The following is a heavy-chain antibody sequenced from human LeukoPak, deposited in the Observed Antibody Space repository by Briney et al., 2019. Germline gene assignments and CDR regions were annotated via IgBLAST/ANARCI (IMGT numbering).Heavy chain of an antibody. CDR1: GFTFSSYW. D-gene: IGHD3-9*01. J-gene: IGHJ6*03. Sequence: PGGSLRLSCAASGFTFSSYWMSWVRQAPGKGLEWMANIKQDGSEKYYVDSVKGRFTISRDNAKNSLYLQMNSLRAEDTAVYYCARVSHFDWPYYYYYYMDVWGKGTTVTVSS. CDR3: ARVSHFDWPYYYYYYMDV. V-gene: IGHV3-7*01. CDR2: IKQDGSEK.